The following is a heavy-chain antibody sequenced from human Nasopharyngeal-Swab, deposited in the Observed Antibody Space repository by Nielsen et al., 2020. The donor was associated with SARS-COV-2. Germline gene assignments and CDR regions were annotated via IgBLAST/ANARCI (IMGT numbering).Heavy chain of an antibody. J-gene: IGHJ4*02. CDR1: GGSISSSSYY. CDR2: IYYSGST. CDR3: ARDAGEYCSSTSCYAIPI. D-gene: IGHD2-2*01. Sequence: SETLSLTCTVSGGSISSSSYYWGWIRQPPGKGLEWIGSIYYSGSTYYNPSLKSRVTISVDTSKNQFSLKLSSVTAADTAVYYCARDAGEYCSSTSCYAIPIWGQGTLVTVSS. V-gene: IGHV4-39*07.